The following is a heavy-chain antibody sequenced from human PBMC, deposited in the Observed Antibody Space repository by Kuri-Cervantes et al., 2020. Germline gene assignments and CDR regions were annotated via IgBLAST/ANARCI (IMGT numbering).Heavy chain of an antibody. V-gene: IGHV1-46*01. CDR2: INPSGGNT. Sequence: ASVKVSCKASGYTFTSYYMHWVRQAPGQGLEWMGIINPSGGNTSYAQKLQGRVTMTTDTSTSTAYMELRSLRSDDTAVYYCAREWYYGSGSYREVDYYGMDVWGQGTTVTVSS. J-gene: IGHJ6*02. CDR1: GYTFTSYY. D-gene: IGHD3-10*01. CDR3: AREWYYGSGSYREVDYYGMDV.